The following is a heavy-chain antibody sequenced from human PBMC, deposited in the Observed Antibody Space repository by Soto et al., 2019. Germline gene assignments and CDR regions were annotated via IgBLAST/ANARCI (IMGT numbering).Heavy chain of an antibody. J-gene: IGHJ4*02. Sequence: PSETLSLTCTVSGGSISSSSYYWGWIRQPPGKGLEWIGSIYYSGSTYYNPSLKSRVTISVDTSKNQFSLKLSSVTAADTAVYYCARRATMIVVVSEDWDYWGQGTLVTVSS. D-gene: IGHD3-22*01. CDR1: GGSISSSSYY. V-gene: IGHV4-39*01. CDR2: IYYSGST. CDR3: ARRATMIVVVSEDWDY.